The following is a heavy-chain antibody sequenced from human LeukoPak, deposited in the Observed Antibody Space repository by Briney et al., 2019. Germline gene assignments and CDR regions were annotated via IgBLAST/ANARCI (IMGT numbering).Heavy chain of an antibody. J-gene: IGHJ4*02. Sequence: ETLSLTCTVSGGSISSYYWSWIRQPPGKGLEWVATIKKDGSEQYYVDSMKGRLTISRDNAKNSVYLQIHNLRAEDTAVYYCARDLGWLQSDYWGQGTLVTVSS. D-gene: IGHD5-24*01. CDR2: IKKDGSEQ. CDR3: ARDLGWLQSDY. CDR1: GGSISSYY. V-gene: IGHV3-7*01.